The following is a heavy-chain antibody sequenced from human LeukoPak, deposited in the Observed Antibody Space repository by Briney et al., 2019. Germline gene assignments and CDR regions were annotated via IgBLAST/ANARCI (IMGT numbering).Heavy chain of an antibody. CDR2: IHTAGDT. CDR3: ARGSSSSGICYKALNS. V-gene: IGHV3-13*04. Sequence: GGSLRLSCTASAFTFNNYGMNWVRQATGKGLEWVSAIHTAGDTYYSGSVKGRFTISRETAKNSLFLQMSNLRAGDMAVCYCARGSSSSGICYKALNSWGQGTLVTVSS. J-gene: IGHJ4*02. CDR1: AFTFNNYG. D-gene: IGHD2-2*02.